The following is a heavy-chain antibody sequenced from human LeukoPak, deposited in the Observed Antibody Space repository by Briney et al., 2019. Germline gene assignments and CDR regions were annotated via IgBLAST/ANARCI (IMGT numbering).Heavy chain of an antibody. CDR1: GFTFDDYA. Sequence: PGGSLRLSCAASGFTFDDYAMHWVRQAPGKGLEWVSGISWNSGSIGYADSVKGRFTISRDNAKNSLYLQMNSLRAEDTALYYCAKDMTVTTEGAFDIWGQGTMVTVSS. D-gene: IGHD4-17*01. CDR2: ISWNSGSI. J-gene: IGHJ3*02. CDR3: AKDMTVTTEGAFDI. V-gene: IGHV3-9*01.